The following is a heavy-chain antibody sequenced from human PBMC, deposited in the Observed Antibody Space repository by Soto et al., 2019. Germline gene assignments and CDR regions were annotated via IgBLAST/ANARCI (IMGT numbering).Heavy chain of an antibody. Sequence: SETLSLACAVSGGSISSGGHSWSWIRQPPGKGLEWIGYIYHSGSTYYNPSLKSRVTISVDRSKNQFSLKLSSVTAADTAVYYCDSSYFTVTTMDYWGQGTLVTVSS. V-gene: IGHV4-30-2*01. CDR2: IYHSGST. CDR1: GGSISSGGHS. J-gene: IGHJ4*02. CDR3: DSSYFTVTTMDY. D-gene: IGHD4-17*01.